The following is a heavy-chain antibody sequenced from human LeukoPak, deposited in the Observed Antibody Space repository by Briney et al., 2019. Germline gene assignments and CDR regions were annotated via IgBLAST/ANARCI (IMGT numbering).Heavy chain of an antibody. Sequence: SETLSLTCTVSGGSISSYYWSWLRQPAGKGLEWIGRIYSSGSTNYNPSLKSRVTMSVDTSKNQFSLKLSSVTAADTAVYYCARLLRNYDILTGYLYYYYMDVWGKGTTVTISS. J-gene: IGHJ6*03. CDR1: GGSISSYY. CDR2: IYSSGST. V-gene: IGHV4-4*07. CDR3: ARLLRNYDILTGYLYYYYMDV. D-gene: IGHD3-9*01.